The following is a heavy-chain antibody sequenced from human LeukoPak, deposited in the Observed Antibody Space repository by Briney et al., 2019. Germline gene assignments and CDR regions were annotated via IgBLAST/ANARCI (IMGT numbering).Heavy chain of an antibody. CDR2: IYYSGST. Sequence: SETLSLTCTVSGGSISSGDYYWSWIRQPPGKGLEWIGCIYYSGSTYYNPSLKSRVTISVDTSKNQFSLKLSSVTAADTAVYYCARGVGTADHNFDYWGQGTLVTVSS. J-gene: IGHJ4*02. CDR1: GGSISSGDYY. D-gene: IGHD2-21*02. CDR3: ARGVGTADHNFDY. V-gene: IGHV4-30-4*01.